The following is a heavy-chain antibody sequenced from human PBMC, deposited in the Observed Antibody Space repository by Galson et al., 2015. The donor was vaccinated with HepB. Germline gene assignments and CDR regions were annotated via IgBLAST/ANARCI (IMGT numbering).Heavy chain of an antibody. CDR2: ISWNSGSI. CDR1: GFTFDDYA. D-gene: IGHD6-19*01. V-gene: IGHV3-9*01. J-gene: IGHJ4*02. Sequence: SLRLSCAASGFTFDDYAMHWVRQAPGKGLEWVSGISWNSGSIGYADSVKGRFTISRDNAKNSLYLQMNSLRAEDTALYYCAKAQGSGWYDYWGQGTLVTVSS. CDR3: AKAQGSGWYDY.